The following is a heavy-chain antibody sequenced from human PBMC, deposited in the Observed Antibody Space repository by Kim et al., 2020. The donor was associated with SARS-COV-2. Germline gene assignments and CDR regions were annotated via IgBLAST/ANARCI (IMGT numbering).Heavy chain of an antibody. V-gene: IGHV5-10-1*01. Sequence: GESLKISCKGSGYSFTSYWISWVRQMPGKGLEWMGRIDTSDSYTNYSPSFQGHVTISADKSISTAYLQWSSLKASDTAMYYCASQYDSSGSYGMDVWGQGTTVTVSS. CDR1: GYSFTSYW. CDR2: IDTSDSYT. J-gene: IGHJ6*02. D-gene: IGHD3-22*01. CDR3: ASQYDSSGSYGMDV.